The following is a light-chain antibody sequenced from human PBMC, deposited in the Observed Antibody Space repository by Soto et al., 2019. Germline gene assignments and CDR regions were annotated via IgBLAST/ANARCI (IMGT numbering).Light chain of an antibody. J-gene: IGKJ2*01. Sequence: DIQMTQSPSTLSASVGDTVTFTCRASQSIGNWMAWYQQTPGKAPKLLIYRGSSLQSGVPSRFSGSGSGTSFTLTIVNLQPDDFAVYFCQQFNIYPYTFGPGTKLEIK. V-gene: IGKV1-5*03. CDR3: QQFNIYPYT. CDR1: QSIGNW. CDR2: RGS.